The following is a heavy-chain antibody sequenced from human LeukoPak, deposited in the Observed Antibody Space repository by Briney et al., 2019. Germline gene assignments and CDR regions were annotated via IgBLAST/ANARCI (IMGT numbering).Heavy chain of an antibody. CDR3: ARLGYSSGSDY. CDR1: GYTFSVYY. D-gene: IGHD3-22*01. J-gene: IGHJ4*02. CDR2: INPNSGRT. Sequence: GASVKVSFKASGYTFSVYYLHWVRQAPGQGLEWMGWINPNSGRTNYAQKFQGRVTMTRDTSISTAYMELRRLRSDDTAVYFCARLGYSSGSDYWGQGTLVTVSS. V-gene: IGHV1-2*02.